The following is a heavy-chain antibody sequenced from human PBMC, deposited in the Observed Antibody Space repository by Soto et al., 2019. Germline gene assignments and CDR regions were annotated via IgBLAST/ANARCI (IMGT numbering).Heavy chain of an antibody. CDR1: GFTFSSYS. D-gene: IGHD6-13*01. CDR3: ARDIAAAGMPYYYGMDV. V-gene: IGHV3-48*02. J-gene: IGHJ6*02. Sequence: GGSLRLSCAASGFTFSSYSMNWVRQAPGKGLEWVSYISSSSSTIYYADSVKGRFTISRDNAKNSLYLQMNSLRDEDTAVYYCARDIAAAGMPYYYGMDVWGQGTTVTVSS. CDR2: ISSSSSTI.